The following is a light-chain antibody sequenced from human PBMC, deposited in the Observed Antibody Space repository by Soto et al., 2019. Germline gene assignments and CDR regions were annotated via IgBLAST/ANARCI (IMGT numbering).Light chain of an antibody. V-gene: IGLV2-14*01. CDR3: SSYTGSSTVV. CDR2: DVS. CDR1: SSDVGGYNY. J-gene: IGLJ2*01. Sequence: QSVLTQPASVSGSPGQSITISCTGTSSDVGGYNYVSWYQQHPGKAPKLMIYDVSNRPSVVSSRFSGSKSGNTASLTISGLQAEDEADYYCSSYTGSSTVVFGGGTKLTVL.